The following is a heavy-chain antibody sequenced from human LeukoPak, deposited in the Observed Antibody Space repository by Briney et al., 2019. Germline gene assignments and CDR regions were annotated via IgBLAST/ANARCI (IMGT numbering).Heavy chain of an antibody. CDR1: GFTFSSYS. CDR2: ISSSSSTI. Sequence: PGGSLRLSCAASGFTFSSYSMNWVRQAPGKGLEWVSYISSSSSTIYYADSVKGRFTISRDNAKNSLYLQMNSLRAEDTAVYYCARARHDYSSPHYFDYWGQGTLVTVSS. CDR3: ARARHDYSSPHYFDY. V-gene: IGHV3-48*04. J-gene: IGHJ4*01. D-gene: IGHD4-11*01.